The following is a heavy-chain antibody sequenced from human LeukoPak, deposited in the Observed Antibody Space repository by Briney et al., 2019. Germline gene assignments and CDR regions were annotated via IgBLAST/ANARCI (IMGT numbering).Heavy chain of an antibody. CDR3: ARRLGYCSGGSCYFYMDV. CDR1: GYSFTSYW. CDR2: IYPGDSDT. Sequence: GESLKISCKGSGYSFTSYWIGWVRQMPGKGLEWMGIIYPGDSDTRYSPSFQGQVTMSADKSISTAYLQWSSLKASDTAMYYCARRLGYCSGGSCYFYMDVWGKGTTVTISS. J-gene: IGHJ6*03. V-gene: IGHV5-51*01. D-gene: IGHD2-15*01.